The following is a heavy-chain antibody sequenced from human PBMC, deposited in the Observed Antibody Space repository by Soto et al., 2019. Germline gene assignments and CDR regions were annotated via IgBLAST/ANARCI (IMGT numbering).Heavy chain of an antibody. CDR1: GFTFVDYA. D-gene: IGHD4-17*01. CDR2: IRSKAYGGTT. V-gene: IGHV3-49*03. Sequence: SLRLSCTASGFTFVDYAMSWFRQAPGKGLEWVGFIRSKAYGGTTEYAASVKGRFTISRDDSKSIAYLQMNSLKTEDTAVYYCTRDLNDYGDYKFDYWGQGTLVTVSS. CDR3: TRDLNDYGDYKFDY. J-gene: IGHJ4*02.